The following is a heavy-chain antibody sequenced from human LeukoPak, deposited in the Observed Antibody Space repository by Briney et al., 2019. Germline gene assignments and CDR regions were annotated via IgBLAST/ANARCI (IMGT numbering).Heavy chain of an antibody. CDR1: GGSFSGYY. CDR2: INHSGST. Sequence: SETLSLTCAVYGGSFSGYYWSWIRQPPGKGLEWIGEINHSGSTNYNPSLNSRVTISVDTSKNQFSLKLSSVTAADTAVYYCARGPNCSSTSCYQAFDYWGQGTLVTVSS. D-gene: IGHD2-2*01. J-gene: IGHJ4*02. CDR3: ARGPNCSSTSCYQAFDY. V-gene: IGHV4-34*01.